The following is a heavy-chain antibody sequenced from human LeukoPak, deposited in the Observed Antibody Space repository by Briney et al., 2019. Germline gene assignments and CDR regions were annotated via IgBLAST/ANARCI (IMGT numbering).Heavy chain of an antibody. V-gene: IGHV1-69*05. CDR3: ARGKTRVNRLYYCYYYMDV. J-gene: IGHJ6*03. Sequence: GASVTVSYKPSGGTFSSYAISWVRQAPGQGLEWMGGIIPIFGTANYAQKLQGRVTITTDESTSTAYMELSSLRSEETAVYYCARGKTRVNRLYYCYYYMDVWGKGTTVTVSS. CDR2: IIPIFGTA. CDR1: GGTFSSYA. D-gene: IGHD4-11*01.